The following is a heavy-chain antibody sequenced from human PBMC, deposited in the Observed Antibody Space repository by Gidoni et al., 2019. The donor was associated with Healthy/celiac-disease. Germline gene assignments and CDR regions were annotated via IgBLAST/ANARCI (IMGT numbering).Heavy chain of an antibody. D-gene: IGHD4-17*01. Sequence: EVQLVQPGAGVKRTAASLRPSCKRSGCSLTSYWISGVRQRPGKGLEWMGRIEPSDSYTNYSPSFQGHVTISADKSISTAYLQWSSLKASDTAMYYCARVGDYFWFDPWGQGTLVSVSS. V-gene: IGHV5-10-1*03. CDR1: GCSLTSYW. CDR3: ARVGDYFWFDP. J-gene: IGHJ5*02. CDR2: IEPSDSYT.